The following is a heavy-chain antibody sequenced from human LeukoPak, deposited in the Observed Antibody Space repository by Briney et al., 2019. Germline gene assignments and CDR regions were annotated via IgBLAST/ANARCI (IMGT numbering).Heavy chain of an antibody. CDR1: GGSISSGGYY. V-gene: IGHV4-31*03. D-gene: IGHD2-2*01. Sequence: PSQTLCLTCTVSGGSISSGGYYWSWIRQHAGKGLEWIGYIYYSGSTYYNPSLKSRVTISVDTSKNQFSLKLSSVTAADTAVYYCARGIQLLFYWFDPWGQGTLVTVSS. CDR3: ARGIQLLFYWFDP. J-gene: IGHJ5*02. CDR2: IYYSGST.